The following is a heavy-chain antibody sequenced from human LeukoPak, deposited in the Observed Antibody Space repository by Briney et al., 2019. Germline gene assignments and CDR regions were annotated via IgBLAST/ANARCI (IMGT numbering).Heavy chain of an antibody. V-gene: IGHV4-4*02. CDR3: VRDNSGSYLGGYYLDY. CDR1: GGSISSSNW. J-gene: IGHJ4*02. CDR2: VYHSGST. D-gene: IGHD1-26*01. Sequence: SETLSLTCAVSGGSISSSNWWSWVRQPPGKGLEWIGEVYHSGSTNYNPSLKSRVTISVDKSKNQFSLKLSSVTAADTAVYYCVRDNSGSYLGGYYLDYWGQGTLVTVSS.